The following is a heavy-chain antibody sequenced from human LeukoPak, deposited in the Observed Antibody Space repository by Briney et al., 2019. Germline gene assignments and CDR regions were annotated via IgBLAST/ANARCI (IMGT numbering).Heavy chain of an antibody. D-gene: IGHD3-10*01. CDR2: ISGSGGST. CDR3: ARSAYYYGSGSPIRYYFDY. V-gene: IGHV3-23*01. CDR1: GFTFSSYA. Sequence: GGSLRLSCAASGFTFSSYAMSGVRQAPGKGLEWVSSISGSGGSTYYADSVKGRFTISRDNSKNTLYLQMNSLRAEDTAVYYCARSAYYYGSGSPIRYYFDYWGQGTLVSVSS. J-gene: IGHJ4*02.